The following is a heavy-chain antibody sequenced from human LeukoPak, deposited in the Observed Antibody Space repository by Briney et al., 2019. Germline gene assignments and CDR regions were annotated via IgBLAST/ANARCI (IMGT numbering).Heavy chain of an antibody. V-gene: IGHV1-8*01. CDR3: AVVVRGVIRFDY. J-gene: IGHJ4*02. CDR2: MNPNSGNT. CDR1: GYTFTSYD. Sequence: GSVKVSCKASGYTFTSYDINWVRQATGQGLEWMGWMNPNSGNTGYAQKFQGRVTMTRNTSISTAYMELSSLRSEDTAVYYCAVVVRGVIRFDYWGQGTLVTVSS. D-gene: IGHD3-10*01.